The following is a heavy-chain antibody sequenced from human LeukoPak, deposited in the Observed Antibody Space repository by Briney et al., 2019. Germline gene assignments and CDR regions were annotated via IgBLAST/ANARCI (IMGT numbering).Heavy chain of an antibody. J-gene: IGHJ4*02. D-gene: IGHD2-2*01. V-gene: IGHV3-30*02. CDR2: IRYDGSNK. CDR3: AKGPPVPAAMFDY. Sequence: GGSLRLSCAASGFTFSSYGMHWVRQAPGKGLEWVAFIRYDGSNKYYADSVKGRFTISRDNSKNTLYLQMNSLRAEDTAVYYCAKGPPVPAAMFDYWGQGTLVTVSS. CDR1: GFTFSSYG.